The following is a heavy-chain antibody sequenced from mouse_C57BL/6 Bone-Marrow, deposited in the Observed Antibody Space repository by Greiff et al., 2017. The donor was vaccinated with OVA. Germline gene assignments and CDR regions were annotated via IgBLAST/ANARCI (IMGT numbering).Heavy chain of an antibody. Sequence: VKLQQPGAELVMPGASVKLSCKASGYTFTSYWMHWVKQRPGQGLEWIGEIDPSDSYTNYNQKFKGKSTLTVDKSSSTAYMQLSSLTSEDSAVYYCARGVVLRFYWGQGTLVTVSA. CDR2: IDPSDSYT. CDR3: ARGVVLRFY. J-gene: IGHJ3*01. D-gene: IGHD1-1*01. CDR1: GYTFTSYW. V-gene: IGHV1-69*01.